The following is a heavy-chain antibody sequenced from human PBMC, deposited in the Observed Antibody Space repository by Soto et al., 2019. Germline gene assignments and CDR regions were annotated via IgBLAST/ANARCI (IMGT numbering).Heavy chain of an antibody. J-gene: IGHJ3*02. D-gene: IGHD3-16*01. CDR1: GGSISSSSYY. V-gene: IGHV4-39*01. CDR3: ARLIQYDYIWGSYSTWGVFDI. Sequence: SETLSLTCTVSGGSISSSSYYWGWIRQPPGKGLEWIGSIYYSGSTYYNPSLKSRVTISVDTSKNQFSLKLSSVTAADTAVYYCARLIQYDYIWGSYSTWGVFDIWGQGTMVTVSS. CDR2: IYYSGST.